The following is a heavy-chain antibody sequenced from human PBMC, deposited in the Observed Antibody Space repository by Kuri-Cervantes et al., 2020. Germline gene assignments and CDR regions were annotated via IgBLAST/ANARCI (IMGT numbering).Heavy chain of an antibody. CDR2: SSAHHGTT. Sequence: ASVKVSCKASGYIFSTFGVSWVRQAPAQGLEWLGWSSAHHGTTHLARDFQARVTLTTDTSTSTAYMELRSLRSDDTAIYYCARIYGSGKYERFQDYWGQGTLVTVSS. J-gene: IGHJ4*02. CDR1: GYIFSTFG. CDR3: ARIYGSGKYERFQDY. V-gene: IGHV1-18*01. D-gene: IGHD3-10*01.